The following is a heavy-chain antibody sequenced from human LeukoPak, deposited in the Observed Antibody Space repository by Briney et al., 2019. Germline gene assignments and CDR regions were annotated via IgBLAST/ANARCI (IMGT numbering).Heavy chain of an antibody. D-gene: IGHD4-23*01. CDR3: ARGRPGKGAHKYYYDGMDV. V-gene: IGHV4-34*01. CDR1: GGSFSGYY. Sequence: SETLSLTCAVYGGSFSGYYWSWIRQPPGKGLEWIGEINHSGSTNYNPSLKSRVTISVDTSKNQFSLKLSSVTAADTAVYYCARGRPGKGAHKYYYDGMDVWGQGTTVTVSS. J-gene: IGHJ6*02. CDR2: INHSGST.